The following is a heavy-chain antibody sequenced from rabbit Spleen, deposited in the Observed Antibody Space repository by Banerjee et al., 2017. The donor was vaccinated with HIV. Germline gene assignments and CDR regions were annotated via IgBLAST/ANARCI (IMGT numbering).Heavy chain of an antibody. J-gene: IGHJ4*01. Sequence: QEQLVESGGGLVQPEGSLTLTCTASGFSFGDRDVMCWVRQAPGKGLEWIACIDTGSSGFTYFATWAKGRFTCSKTSSTTVTLQMSSLTAADTATYFCARDLVAVIGWNFNLWGPGTLVTVS. CDR2: IDTGSSGFT. V-gene: IGHV1S45*01. CDR3: ARDLVAVIGWNFNL. D-gene: IGHD1-1*01. CDR1: GFSFGDRDV.